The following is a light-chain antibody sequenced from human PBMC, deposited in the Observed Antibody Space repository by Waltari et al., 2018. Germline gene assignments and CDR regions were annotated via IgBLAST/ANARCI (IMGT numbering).Light chain of an antibody. CDR3: CTFTSSGTWV. CDR2: GDT. CDR1: SDVGNYHL. J-gene: IGLJ2*01. Sequence: QSALTQPASVSGSPGQSITISCTSDVGNYHLVSWYQQRPGTAPKLKIYGDTKRPSGVSDPFSGSRSVNTASLTISVLQAEDEADYYCCTFTSSGTWVFGGGTKLTVL. V-gene: IGLV2-23*01.